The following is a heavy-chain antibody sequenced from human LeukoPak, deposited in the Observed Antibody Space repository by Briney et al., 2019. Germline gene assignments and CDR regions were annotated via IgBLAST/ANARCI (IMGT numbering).Heavy chain of an antibody. D-gene: IGHD3-10*01. CDR2: IYTSGST. CDR3: ARLSGSDSAPNYYYYYMDV. Sequence: SETLSLTCTVSGGPISSYYWSWIRQPPGKGLEWIGYIYTSGSTNYNPSLKSRVTISVDTSKNQFSLKLSSVTAADTAVYYCARLSGSDSAPNYYYYYMDVWGKGTTVTVSS. J-gene: IGHJ6*03. CDR1: GGPISSYY. V-gene: IGHV4-4*09.